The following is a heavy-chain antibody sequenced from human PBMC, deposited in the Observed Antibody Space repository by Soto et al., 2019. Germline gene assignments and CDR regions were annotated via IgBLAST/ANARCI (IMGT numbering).Heavy chain of an antibody. CDR1: GGSISSYY. J-gene: IGHJ4*02. CDR2: IYYSGST. Sequence: SETLSLTCTVSGGSISSYYWSWIRQPPGKGLEWIGYIYYSGSTNYNPSLKSRVTISVDTSKNQFSLKLSSVTAADTAVYYCARQGVAVATSRSFDYWGQGTLVTVSS. CDR3: ARQGVAVATSRSFDY. D-gene: IGHD5-12*01. V-gene: IGHV4-59*08.